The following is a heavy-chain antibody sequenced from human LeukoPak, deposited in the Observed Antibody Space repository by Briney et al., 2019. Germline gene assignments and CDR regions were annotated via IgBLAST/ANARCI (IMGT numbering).Heavy chain of an antibody. V-gene: IGHV3-21*04. J-gene: IGHJ6*02. CDR2: ISGSAHKI. CDR3: ARGGGLDV. D-gene: IGHD3-16*01. Sequence: GGSLRLSCVGSGFTFSNYAMSWVRQAPGKGLDWVSVISGSAHKIRYADSVKGRFTISRDNAKNSLYLQMSNLRAEDTAVYFCARGGGLDVWGQGATVTVSS. CDR1: GFTFSNYA.